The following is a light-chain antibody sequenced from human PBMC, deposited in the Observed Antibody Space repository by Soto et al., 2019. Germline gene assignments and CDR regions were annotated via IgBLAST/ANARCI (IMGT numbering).Light chain of an antibody. CDR3: QQYGSSPPYT. CDR2: GSS. Sequence: EVVLTQSPGTLSLSPGERATLSCRASQSVSNNYFAWYQQKPGPAPRLLIFGSSDRATGIPDRFSGSGSGTDFTLTISRLEPEDFAVYYFQQYGSSPPYTFGQGTKLEIK. J-gene: IGKJ2*01. CDR1: QSVSNNY. V-gene: IGKV3-20*01.